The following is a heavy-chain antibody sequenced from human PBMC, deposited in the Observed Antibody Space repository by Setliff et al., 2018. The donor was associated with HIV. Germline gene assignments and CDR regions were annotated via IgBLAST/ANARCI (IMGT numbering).Heavy chain of an antibody. CDR2: IYYRGST. D-gene: IGHD6-19*01. J-gene: IGHJ5*02. CDR3: AKDIPGPAINSGRIKNWFDP. V-gene: IGHV4-34*01. Sequence: SETLSLTCGIYGGSFSDYYWSWIRQPPGKGLQWIGSIYYRGSTYYNPSLKSRVTISVDTSKNHFSLKLRSVTSADTAVYYCAKDIPGPAINSGRIKNWFDPWGEGTLVTVSS. CDR1: GGSFSDYY.